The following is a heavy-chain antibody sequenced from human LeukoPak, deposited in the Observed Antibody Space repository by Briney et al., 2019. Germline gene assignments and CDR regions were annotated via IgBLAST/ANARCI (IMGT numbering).Heavy chain of an antibody. J-gene: IGHJ4*02. CDR1: GGSISSSSYY. CDR3: ARLLHYYDSSGYRSSSLFDY. CDR2: IYYSGST. D-gene: IGHD3-22*01. V-gene: IGHV4-39*01. Sequence: SETLSLTCTVSGGSISSSSYYWGWIRQPPGKGLEWIGSIYYSGSTYYNPSLKSRVTISVDTSKNQFSLKLSSVTAADTAVYYCARLLHYYDSSGYRSSSLFDYWGQGTLVTVSS.